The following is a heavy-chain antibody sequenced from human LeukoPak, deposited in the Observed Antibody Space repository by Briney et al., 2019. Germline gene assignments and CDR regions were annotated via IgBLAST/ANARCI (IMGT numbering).Heavy chain of an antibody. J-gene: IGHJ4*02. CDR1: GGSISSGGYY. CDR2: IYYNGST. D-gene: IGHD6-19*01. V-gene: IGHV4-61*03. Sequence: SQTLSLTCTVSGGSISSGGYYWSWIRQHPGKGLEWIGYIYYNGSTNYNPSLKSRVTMSLDTSKNHFSLKLSSVTAADTAVYYCARVTTVAGSDYFGYWGQGTPVTVSS. CDR3: ARVTTVAGSDYFGY.